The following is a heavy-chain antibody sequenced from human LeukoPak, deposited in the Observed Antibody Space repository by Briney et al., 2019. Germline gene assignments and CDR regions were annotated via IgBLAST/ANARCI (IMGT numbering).Heavy chain of an antibody. CDR1: GCIYSSYG. CDR3: TKPNDYGDYEPFGY. CDR2: IRYDGSNK. V-gene: IGHV3-30*02. J-gene: IGHJ4*02. Sequence: GGSLRLSCAASGCIYSSYGMEWVRQAPGKGLEWVAFIRYDGSNKYYADSAKGRFTISRDNSKNTLYLQMNSLRAEDTAVYYCTKPNDYGDYEPFGYWGQGTLVTVSS. D-gene: IGHD4-17*01.